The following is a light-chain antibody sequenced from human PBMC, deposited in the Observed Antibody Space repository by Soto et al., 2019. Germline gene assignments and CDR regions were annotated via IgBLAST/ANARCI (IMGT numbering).Light chain of an antibody. Sequence: QSALTQPASVSGSPGQSITISCTGTSSDVGSYNLVSWYQQHPGKAPKLMIYEGSKRPSGVSNRFSGSKSGNTASLTISGLQAEDEADYYCCSYAGSSTFLLFGGGTKLTVL. V-gene: IGLV2-23*03. CDR1: SSDVGSYNL. CDR3: CSYAGSSTFLL. J-gene: IGLJ2*01. CDR2: EGS.